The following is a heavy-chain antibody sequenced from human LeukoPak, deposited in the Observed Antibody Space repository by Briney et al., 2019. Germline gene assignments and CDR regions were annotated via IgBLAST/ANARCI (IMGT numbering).Heavy chain of an antibody. V-gene: IGHV4-39*07. J-gene: IGHJ4*02. D-gene: IGHD3-22*01. CDR3: ARVPHCDSNGCYDGGRYCEH. CDR2: IHNSGQT. CDR1: GGSISSGGYY. Sequence: SETLSLTCTVSGGSISSGGYYWSWIRQPPGKGLEWIGSIHNSGQTYHNPSLKSRITISVDTSKNQFSLKLGSVTAADTAVYYCARVPHCDSNGCYDGGRYCEHWGQGALVTVSS.